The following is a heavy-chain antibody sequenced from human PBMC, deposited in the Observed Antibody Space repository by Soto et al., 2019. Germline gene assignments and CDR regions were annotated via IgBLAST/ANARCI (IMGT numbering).Heavy chain of an antibody. CDR1: GFNFSSYS. D-gene: IGHD6-13*01. CDR3: ARDLGGHSSSWTKPGVGAAFDI. Sequence: GGSLRLSCAASGFNFSSYSMNWVRQAPGKGLEWVSSISSSSSYIYYADSVKGRFTISRDNAKNSLYLQMNSLRAEDTAVYYCARDLGGHSSSWTKPGVGAAFDIWGQGTMVTVSS. V-gene: IGHV3-21*01. J-gene: IGHJ3*02. CDR2: ISSSSSYI.